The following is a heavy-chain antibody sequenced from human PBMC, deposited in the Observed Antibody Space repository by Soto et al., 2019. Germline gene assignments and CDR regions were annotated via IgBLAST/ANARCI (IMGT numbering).Heavy chain of an antibody. CDR1: EFSLSTSEVG. Sequence: QITLKESGPTVVKPTQTLTLTCSFTEFSLSTSEVGVVWVRQPPGKALEWLAVIYWDDDKRYNTSLKSRVTITKDASKKQVVLTLANVDATDTATYFSAQRGVSSSALGYWGQGIQVTVSS. CDR3: AQRGVSSSALGY. D-gene: IGHD6-13*01. V-gene: IGHV2-5*02. CDR2: IYWDDDK. J-gene: IGHJ4*02.